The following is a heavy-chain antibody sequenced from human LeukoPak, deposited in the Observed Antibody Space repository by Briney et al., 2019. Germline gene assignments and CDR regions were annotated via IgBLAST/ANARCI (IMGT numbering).Heavy chain of an antibody. D-gene: IGHD3-16*01. CDR1: GFSFSSYN. V-gene: IGHV3-21*01. CDR2: ISRSASNI. Sequence: GGSLRLSCVASGFSFSSYNMNWVRQAPGKGLEWVSSISRSASNIYYADSVKGRFTISRDNAKNSFYLQMNSLRAEDTAVFYCARDPEGFGATYFDYWGQGTLVNVSS. CDR3: ARDPEGFGATYFDY. J-gene: IGHJ4*02.